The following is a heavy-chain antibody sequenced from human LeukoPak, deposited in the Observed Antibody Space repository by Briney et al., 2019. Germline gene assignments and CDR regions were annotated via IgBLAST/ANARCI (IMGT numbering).Heavy chain of an antibody. V-gene: IGHV3-11*04. CDR1: GFTFTNYY. Sequence: PGGSLRLSCAASGFTFTNYYMSRIRQAPGKGLEWISYISNSASTMYYADSVKGRFTISRDNAKNSLYLQMNSLRAEDTAVYYCARFIQLWHNFDYWGQGTLVTVSS. CDR3: ARFIQLWHNFDY. CDR2: ISNSASTM. J-gene: IGHJ4*02. D-gene: IGHD5-18*01.